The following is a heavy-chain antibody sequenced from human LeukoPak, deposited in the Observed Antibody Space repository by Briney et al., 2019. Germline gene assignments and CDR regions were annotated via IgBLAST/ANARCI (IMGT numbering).Heavy chain of an antibody. CDR3: ARGGNRYNP. CDR1: GFTFSAYA. CDR2: IESDNKP. J-gene: IGHJ5*02. D-gene: IGHD5-12*01. V-gene: IGHV3-23*05. Sequence: GGSLRLSCEASGFTFSAYAMTWVGQAPGKGREWVSSIESDNKPHYSESGKGRFAISRDNSKNILFLHLNSLRAEDTAVYYCARGGNRYNPWGQGTLVTVSS.